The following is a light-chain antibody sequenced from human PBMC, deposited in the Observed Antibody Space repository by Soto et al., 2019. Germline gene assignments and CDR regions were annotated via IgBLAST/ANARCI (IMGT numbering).Light chain of an antibody. CDR2: DAS. CDR1: QSVSSN. J-gene: IGKJ5*01. V-gene: IGKV3-11*01. Sequence: EIVMTQSPATLSVSPGERATLSCRASQSVSSNLAWYQQKPGQAPRLLIYDASNRATGIPARFSGSGSGTDFTLTISSLEPEDFAVYYCQQRSNWPRITFGQGTRLAI. CDR3: QQRSNWPRIT.